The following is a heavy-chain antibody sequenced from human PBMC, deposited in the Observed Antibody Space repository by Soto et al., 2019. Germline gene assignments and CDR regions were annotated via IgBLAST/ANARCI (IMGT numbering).Heavy chain of an antibody. CDR1: GFTFSSYA. D-gene: IGHD6-19*01. J-gene: IGHJ4*02. Sequence: QVQLVESGGGVVQPGRSLRLYCAASGFTFSSYAMHWVRQAPGKGLEWVAVISYDGSNKYYADSVKGRFTISRDNSKNTLYLQMNSLRAEDTAVYYCARGLGVAESFDYWGQGTLVTVSS. V-gene: IGHV3-30-3*01. CDR3: ARGLGVAESFDY. CDR2: ISYDGSNK.